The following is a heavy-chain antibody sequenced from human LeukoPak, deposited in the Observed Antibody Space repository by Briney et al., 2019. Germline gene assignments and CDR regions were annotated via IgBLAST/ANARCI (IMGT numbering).Heavy chain of an antibody. CDR2: INHSGST. Sequence: IPSETLSLTCAVHGGSFSGYYWSWIRQPPGKGLEWIGEINHSGSTNYNPSLKSRVTISVDTSKNQFSLKLSSVTAADTAVYYCARGPLYSSGFTLYNWFDPWGQGTLVTVSS. J-gene: IGHJ5*02. V-gene: IGHV4-34*01. CDR3: ARGPLYSSGFTLYNWFDP. CDR1: GGSFSGYY. D-gene: IGHD6-19*01.